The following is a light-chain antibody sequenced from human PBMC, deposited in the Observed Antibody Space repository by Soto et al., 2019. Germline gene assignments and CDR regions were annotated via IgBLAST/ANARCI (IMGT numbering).Light chain of an antibody. CDR3: QQHNNWPPWT. CDR2: GAS. CDR1: QSVSSN. J-gene: IGKJ1*01. V-gene: IGKV3-15*01. Sequence: EIVMTQSPATLSVSPGERATLSCRASQSVSSNLAWYQQKPGQAPRLLMYGASTRATGIPDRFSGSGSGTEFTLTISSLQSEDFVVYYCQQHNNWPPWTFGQGTKEEIK.